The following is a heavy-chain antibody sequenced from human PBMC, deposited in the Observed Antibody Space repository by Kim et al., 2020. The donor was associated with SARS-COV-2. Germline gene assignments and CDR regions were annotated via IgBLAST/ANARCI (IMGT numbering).Heavy chain of an antibody. CDR3: ARSLLRFLDPLGNGMDV. Sequence: LRSRVTISVDTSKNQFSLKLSSVTAADTAVYYCARSLLRFLDPLGNGMDVWGQGTTVTVSS. V-gene: IGHV4-59*01. D-gene: IGHD3-3*01. J-gene: IGHJ6*02.